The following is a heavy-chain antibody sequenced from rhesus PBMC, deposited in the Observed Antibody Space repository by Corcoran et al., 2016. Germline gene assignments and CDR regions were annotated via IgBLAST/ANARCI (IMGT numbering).Heavy chain of an antibody. D-gene: IGHD3-3*01. CDR3: ARGLYYNIWTGYYTGHFGY. J-gene: IGHJ4*01. Sequence: QVQLQESGPGLVKPSETLSFICAVSGGSISSTYCSSLRQPPGKGLEGLGLISGSGGSTDYNPSLKSRFSISTDTSKNQFSLKLSSVTAADTAVYYCARGLYYNIWTGYYTGHFGYWGQGVLVTVSS. CDR2: ISGSGGST. CDR1: GGSISSTY. V-gene: IGHV4-173*01.